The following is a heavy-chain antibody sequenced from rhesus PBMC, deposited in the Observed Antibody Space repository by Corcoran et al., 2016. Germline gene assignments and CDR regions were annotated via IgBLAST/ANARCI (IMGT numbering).Heavy chain of an antibody. D-gene: IGHD6-25*01. CDR3: ARASYSGSWTGIDY. J-gene: IGHJ4*01. V-gene: IGHV4-169*01. CDR1: GGSISSSY. Sequence: QLQLQESGPGLVKPSETLSVTCAVSGGSISSSYWSWIRQAPGKGLEWIGYIYGSGSSTDYNPSLKSRVTISTDTSKNQFSLKLSSVTAADTAVYYCARASYSGSWTGIDYWGQGVLVTVSS. CDR2: IYGSGSST.